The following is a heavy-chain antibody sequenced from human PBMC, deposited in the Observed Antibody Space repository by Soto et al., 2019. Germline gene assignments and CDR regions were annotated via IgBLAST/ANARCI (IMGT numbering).Heavy chain of an antibody. CDR2: IYYSGST. V-gene: IGHV4-31*03. CDR1: GGSISSGGYY. CDR3: ARNRDGYNQYYFDY. Sequence: SETLSLTCTVSGGSISSGGYYWSWIRQHPGKGLEWIGYIYYSGSTYYNPSLKSRVTISVDTSKNQFSLKLSSVTAADTAIYYCARNRDGYNQYYFDYWGQGTLVTVSS. J-gene: IGHJ4*02. D-gene: IGHD5-12*01.